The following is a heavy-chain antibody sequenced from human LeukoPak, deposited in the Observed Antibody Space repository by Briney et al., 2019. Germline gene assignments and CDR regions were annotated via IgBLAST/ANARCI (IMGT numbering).Heavy chain of an antibody. CDR1: GFTFSSYS. D-gene: IGHD5-18*01. J-gene: IGHJ4*02. V-gene: IGHV3-21*01. Sequence: GGSLRLSCAASGFTFSSYSMNWVRQAPGKGLEWVSSISSSSSSIYYADSVKGRFTISRDNAKNSLYLQMNSLRVEDTAVYYCARASGDIVETATMGSYWGQGTLVTVSS. CDR3: ARASGDIVETATMGSY. CDR2: ISSSSSSI.